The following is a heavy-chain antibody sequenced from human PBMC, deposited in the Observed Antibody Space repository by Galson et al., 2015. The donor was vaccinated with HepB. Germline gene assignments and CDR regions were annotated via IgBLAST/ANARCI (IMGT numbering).Heavy chain of an antibody. CDR3: AKDLHLSSYYYYYGMDV. D-gene: IGHD6-6*01. CDR2: ISYDGSNK. J-gene: IGHJ6*02. V-gene: IGHV3-30*18. Sequence: SLRLSCAASGFTFSSYGMHWVRQAPGKGLEWVAVISYDGSNKYYADSVKGRFTISRDNSKNTLYLQMNSLRAEDTAVYYCAKDLHLSSYYYYYGMDVWGQGTTVTVSS. CDR1: GFTFSSYG.